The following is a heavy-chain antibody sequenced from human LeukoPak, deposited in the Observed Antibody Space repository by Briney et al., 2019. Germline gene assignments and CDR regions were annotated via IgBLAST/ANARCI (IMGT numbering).Heavy chain of an antibody. CDR3: ARGGGDY. CDR1: GFTFSSFA. CDR2: ISDDGSNT. D-gene: IGHD3-10*01. V-gene: IGHV3-30*07. J-gene: IGHJ4*02. Sequence: GGSLRLSCAASGFTFSSFAIHWVRQAPGKGLEWVAVISDDGSNTYYAYSVKGRFTISRDNAKNTLYLQMNSLRAEDTAVYYCARGGGDYWGQGTLVTVSS.